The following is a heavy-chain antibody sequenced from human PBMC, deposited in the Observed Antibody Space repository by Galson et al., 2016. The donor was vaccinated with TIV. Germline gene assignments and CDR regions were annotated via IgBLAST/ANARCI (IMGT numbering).Heavy chain of an antibody. V-gene: IGHV1-18*01. Sequence: SVKVSCKASGYSFTSYGVSWVRQAPGQGLEWMGWISGYNENTYYTQNFQGRVTITTDTSTSTAYLELRSLTVEDTATYYCAKDGRGVFNWFDSWGPGTLVTVSS. J-gene: IGHJ5*01. CDR2: ISGYNENT. CDR1: GYSFTSYG. CDR3: AKDGRGVFNWFDS. D-gene: IGHD3-10*01.